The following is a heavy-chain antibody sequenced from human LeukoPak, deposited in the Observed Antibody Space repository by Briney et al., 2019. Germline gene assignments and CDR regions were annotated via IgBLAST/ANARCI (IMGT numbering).Heavy chain of an antibody. CDR1: GGSFSGYY. CDR2: IYTSGST. Sequence: SETLSLTCAVYGGSFSGYYWSWIRQPAGKGLEWIGRIYTSGSTNYNPSLKSRVTMSVDTSKNQFSLKLSSVTAADTAVYYCARDRGYCSSTSCYRWLDYWGQGTLVTVSS. D-gene: IGHD2-2*02. V-gene: IGHV4-4*07. CDR3: ARDRGYCSSTSCYRWLDY. J-gene: IGHJ4*02.